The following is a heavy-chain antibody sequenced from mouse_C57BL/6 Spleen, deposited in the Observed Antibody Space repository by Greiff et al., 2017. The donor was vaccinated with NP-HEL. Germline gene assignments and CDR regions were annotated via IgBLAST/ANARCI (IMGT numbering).Heavy chain of an antibody. CDR1: GYTFTSYW. CDR3: ARGEDSSGTGIYYAMDY. CDR2: IDPSDSYT. Sequence: QVQLQQPGAELVRPGTSVKLSCKASGYTFTSYWMHWVKQRPGQGLEWIGVIDPSDSYTNYNQKFKGKATLTVDTSSSTAYMQLSSLTSEDSAVYYCARGEDSSGTGIYYAMDYWGQGTSVTVSS. J-gene: IGHJ4*01. V-gene: IGHV1-59*01. D-gene: IGHD3-2*02.